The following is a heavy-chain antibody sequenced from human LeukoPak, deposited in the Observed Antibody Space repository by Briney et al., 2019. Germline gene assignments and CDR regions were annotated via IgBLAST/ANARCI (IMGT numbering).Heavy chain of an antibody. V-gene: IGHV4-59*01. Sequence: SETLSLTCTVSGGSISSYYWSWIRQPPGKGLEWIGYIYYSGSTNYNPSLKSRVTISVDTSKNQFSLKLSSVTAADTAVYYCARGGTIFGVVTLYAFDIWGQGTMVTVSS. J-gene: IGHJ3*02. CDR2: IYYSGST. CDR3: ARGGTIFGVVTLYAFDI. D-gene: IGHD3-3*01. CDR1: GGSISSYY.